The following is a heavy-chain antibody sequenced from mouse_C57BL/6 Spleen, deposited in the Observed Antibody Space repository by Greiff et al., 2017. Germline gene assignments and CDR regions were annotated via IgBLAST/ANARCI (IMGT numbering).Heavy chain of an antibody. Sequence: VQLQQSGAELVKPGASVKLSCTASGFNIKDYYMHWVKQRTEQGLEWIGRIDPEDGASKYAPKFQGKATITADTSSNTAYLQLSSLTSEDTAVYYCARSIYYGNGFAYWGQGTLVTVSA. D-gene: IGHD2-1*01. V-gene: IGHV14-2*01. J-gene: IGHJ3*01. CDR1: GFNIKDYY. CDR3: ARSIYYGNGFAY. CDR2: IDPEDGAS.